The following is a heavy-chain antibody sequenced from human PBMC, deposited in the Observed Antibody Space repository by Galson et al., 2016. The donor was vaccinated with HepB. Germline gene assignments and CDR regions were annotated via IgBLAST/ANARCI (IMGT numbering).Heavy chain of an antibody. CDR1: GLTFSRCD. J-gene: IGHJ6*04. CDR3: ARGKFDCSGGTCHYYGMDV. V-gene: IGHV3-13*01. Sequence: SLRLSCAASGLTFSRCDMHWVRQATGKGLEWVSALGTAVDTYYQCSVRGRFTIARENSKNSLYLKMNSLTAGDTAVYYCARGKFDCSGGTCHYYGMDVWGKGTTVTVSS. CDR2: LGTAVDT. D-gene: IGHD2-15*01.